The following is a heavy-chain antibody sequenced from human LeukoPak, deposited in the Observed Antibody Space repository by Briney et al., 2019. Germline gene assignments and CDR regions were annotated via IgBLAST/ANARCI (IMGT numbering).Heavy chain of an antibody. CDR1: GFNVSNNY. CDR2: IFSSGPT. Sequence: PGGSLRLSCAASGFNVSNNYMNWVRQAPGKGLEWVSVIFSSGPTYYADSVKGRFTISRDTSKNALYLQMNSLRAEDTAVYYCAISGLGFGEFRGLDYWGQGTLGTVSS. V-gene: IGHV3-53*01. J-gene: IGHJ4*02. D-gene: IGHD3-10*01. CDR3: AISGLGFGEFRGLDY.